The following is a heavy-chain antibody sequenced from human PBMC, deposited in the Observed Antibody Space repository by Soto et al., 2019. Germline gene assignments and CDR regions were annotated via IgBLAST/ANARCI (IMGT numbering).Heavy chain of an antibody. CDR3: ARDHRKNVVVVPAAYYYFYMDV. CDR1: GYAYTSYG. CDR2: INAYNGDT. Sequence: SAKVSCKASGYAYTSYGIAWVRQAPGQRIEWMGWINAYNGDTNYVQSLQDRVIMTIDTSTSTAYMELRSLRSDDTAVYYCARDHRKNVVVVPAAYYYFYMDVWGKGTTVTVSS. V-gene: IGHV1-18*01. J-gene: IGHJ6*03. D-gene: IGHD2-15*01.